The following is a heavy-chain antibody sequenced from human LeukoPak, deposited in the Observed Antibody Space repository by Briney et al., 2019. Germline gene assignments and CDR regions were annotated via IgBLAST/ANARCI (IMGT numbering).Heavy chain of an antibody. CDR2: INRSGGST. Sequence: GASVKVSCKASGYTFTSYYMHWVRQAPGQGLEWTGIINRSGGSTSYAQKFQSRGTMTRDTSTSTVYMELSSLRSEDTAVYSCARCLYYGSGSIIPGYWGQGTLVTVSS. CDR1: GYTFTSYY. CDR3: ARCLYYGSGSIIPGY. J-gene: IGHJ4*02. D-gene: IGHD3-10*01. V-gene: IGHV1-46*01.